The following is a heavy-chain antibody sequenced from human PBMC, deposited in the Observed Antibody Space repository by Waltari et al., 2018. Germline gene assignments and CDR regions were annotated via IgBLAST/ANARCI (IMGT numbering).Heavy chain of an antibody. J-gene: IGHJ4*02. D-gene: IGHD3-10*01. CDR3: ARAVLNYYGSGSYCFDY. Sequence: QVQLQESGPGLVKPSETLSLTCTVSGGSISSHYWSWIRQPPGMGLEWIGYIYYSGSTNYNPSLKSRVTISVDTSKNQFSLKLSSVTAADTAVYYCARAVLNYYGSGSYCFDYWGQGTLVTVSS. CDR1: GGSISSHY. V-gene: IGHV4-59*11. CDR2: IYYSGST.